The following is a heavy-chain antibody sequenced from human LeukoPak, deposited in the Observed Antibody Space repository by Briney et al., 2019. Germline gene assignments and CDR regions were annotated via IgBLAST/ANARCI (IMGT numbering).Heavy chain of an antibody. J-gene: IGHJ4*02. CDR1: GYTSNIYG. D-gene: IGHD2-2*01. CDR3: ARDNSATSDCSSKSYSHFDS. CDR2: ISGYNGNT. V-gene: IGHV1-18*01. Sequence: ASVQVSCPAFGYTSNIYGITWVRQAPGQGLEWLGWISGYNGNTNYAQKVQGRVTMTTETSTRTAFMVLRSLRSDDTAVYYCARDNSATSDCSSKSYSHFDSWGQ.